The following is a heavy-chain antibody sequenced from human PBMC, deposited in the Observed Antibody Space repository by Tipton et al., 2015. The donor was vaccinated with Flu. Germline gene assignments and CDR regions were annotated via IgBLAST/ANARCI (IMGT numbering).Heavy chain of an antibody. CDR3: TRHTSDSVRGVIDY. CDR2: IYHSGTT. J-gene: IGHJ4*02. D-gene: IGHD3-10*02. Sequence: TLSLTCAVSGDSISSDYYWGWVRRPPGKGLEWIGTIYHSGTTYYNPSLKSRLTISVDTSKNQFSLRLSSVTAADTAVYYCTRHTSDSVRGVIDYWGQGTLVTVSS. CDR1: GDSISSDYY. V-gene: IGHV4-38-2*01.